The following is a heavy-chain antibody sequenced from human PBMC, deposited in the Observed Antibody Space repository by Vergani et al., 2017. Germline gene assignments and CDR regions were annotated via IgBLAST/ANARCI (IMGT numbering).Heavy chain of an antibody. Sequence: QVQLVQSGSEVRKPGASVKVSCQVSGYSLTELTIHWVRQAPGKGLEWMGGFDPEHGEVTFAHHIQGRVTMTEDRSTDTAYMELSSLRPEDTALYYCAIVTDYYDCSGYYFDYWGQGTLGTVSS. CDR2: FDPEHGEV. V-gene: IGHV1-24*01. CDR3: AIVTDYYDCSGYYFDY. J-gene: IGHJ4*02. D-gene: IGHD3-22*01. CDR1: GYSLTELT.